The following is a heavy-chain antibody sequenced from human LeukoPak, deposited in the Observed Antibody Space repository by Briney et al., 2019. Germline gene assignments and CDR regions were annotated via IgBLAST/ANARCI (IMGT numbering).Heavy chain of an antibody. CDR1: GGSISSGGYY. J-gene: IGHJ4*02. CDR2: IYYSGST. V-gene: IGHV4-31*03. CDR3: AVGRLGELSSPNFDY. Sequence: SQTLSLTCTVPGGSISSGGYYWSWIRQHPGKGLEWIGYIYYSGSTYYNPSLKSRVTISVDTSKNQFSLKLSSVTAADTAVYYCAVGRLGELSSPNFDYWGQGTLVTVSS. D-gene: IGHD3-16*02.